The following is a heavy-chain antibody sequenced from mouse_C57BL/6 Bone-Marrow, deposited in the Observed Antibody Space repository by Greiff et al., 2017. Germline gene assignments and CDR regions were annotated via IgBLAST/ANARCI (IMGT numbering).Heavy chain of an antibody. J-gene: IGHJ2*01. D-gene: IGHD1-1*01. Sequence: VQLQESGAELVKPGASVKISCKASGYAFSSYWMNWVKQRPGKGLEWIGQIYPGDGYTNYNGKFKGKATLTADKSSSTAYMQLSSLTSEDSAVXFCAATVVATPRFDYWGQGTTLTVSS. CDR1: GYAFSSYW. CDR3: AATVVATPRFDY. CDR2: IYPGDGYT. V-gene: IGHV1-80*01.